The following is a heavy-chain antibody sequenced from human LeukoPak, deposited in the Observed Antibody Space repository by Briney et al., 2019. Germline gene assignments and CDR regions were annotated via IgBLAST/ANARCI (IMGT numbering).Heavy chain of an antibody. CDR1: GGSISSSSYY. J-gene: IGHJ3*02. CDR3: ARHGEGYGAFDI. V-gene: IGHV4-39*01. Sequence: SETLSLTCTVSGGSISSSSYYWGWIRQPPGKGLEWIGSIYYSGTTYYNPSLKSRVTVSADTSKNQFSLKLTSVTAADTAVYFCARHGEGYGAFDIWGQGTMVTVSS. CDR2: IYYSGTT. D-gene: IGHD3-10*01.